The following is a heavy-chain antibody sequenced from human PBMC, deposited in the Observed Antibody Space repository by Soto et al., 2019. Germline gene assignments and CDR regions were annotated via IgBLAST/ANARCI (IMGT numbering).Heavy chain of an antibody. CDR1: SDSMNSGGYY. J-gene: IGHJ6*02. CDR3: ARRGGSSSGYYYYAMDV. V-gene: IGHV4-31*03. Sequence: SETLSLTCSVSSDSMNSGGYYWSWIRQHPGKGLEWIGYIYSNGDTYYNPSLKSRVTISVDTSKNQFSQNLTSVTAADTAVYYCARRGGSSSGYYYYAMDVWGQGTTVTVSS. CDR2: IYSNGDT. D-gene: IGHD6-6*01.